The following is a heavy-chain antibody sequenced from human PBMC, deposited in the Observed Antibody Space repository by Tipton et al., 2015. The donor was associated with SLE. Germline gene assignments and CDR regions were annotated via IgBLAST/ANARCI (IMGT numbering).Heavy chain of an antibody. V-gene: IGHV4-4*07. CDR1: SGSISDYY. D-gene: IGHD6-19*01. CDR2: MHISGTA. J-gene: IGHJ4*02. CDR3: GRVTSGWREVC. Sequence: TLSLTCNLSSGSISDYYWSWIRQPAGKGLEWIGRMHISGTANYNPSLKSRVTMSFDTSKNLFSLKLTSVTAADTAIYYCGRVTSGWREVCWGQGTLVTVSS.